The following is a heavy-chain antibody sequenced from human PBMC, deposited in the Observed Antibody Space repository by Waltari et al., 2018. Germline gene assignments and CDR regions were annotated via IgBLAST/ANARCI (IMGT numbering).Heavy chain of an antibody. Sequence: QVQLQQWGAGLLKPSETLSLTCAVYGGSFSGYYWSWIRQPPGKGLEWIGEINHSGSTNYNPSLKSRVTISVDTSKNQFSLKRSSVTAADTAVYYCARHGYSSSSGAGLGYFDYWGQGTLVTVSS. CDR2: INHSGST. CDR3: ARHGYSSSSGAGLGYFDY. J-gene: IGHJ4*02. CDR1: GGSFSGYY. V-gene: IGHV4-34*01. D-gene: IGHD6-6*01.